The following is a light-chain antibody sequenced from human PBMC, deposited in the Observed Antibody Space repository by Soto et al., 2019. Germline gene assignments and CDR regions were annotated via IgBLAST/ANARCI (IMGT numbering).Light chain of an antibody. CDR3: QQRSTSIT. Sequence: EIVLTQSPATLSLSPGERATLSCRAIQSVSNYLALYQQKPGQAPRLLIYVASNRATVIPARFSGSGSGTDFTLTFSGLEPEDFVVYYCQQRSTSITFGQGTRLEIK. V-gene: IGKV3-11*01. J-gene: IGKJ5*01. CDR1: QSVSNY. CDR2: VAS.